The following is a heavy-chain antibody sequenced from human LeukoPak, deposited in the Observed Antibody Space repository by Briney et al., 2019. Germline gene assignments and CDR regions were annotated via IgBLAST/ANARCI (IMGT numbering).Heavy chain of an antibody. CDR2: LSGSGTRI. CDR1: GFSFSDYA. V-gene: IGHV3-23*01. Sequence: QPGGSLRLSCAAHGFSFSDYAMSWVRQAPGKGLEWVSSLSGSGTRILFADSVKGRFTISRDNSKNTLYLQMNSLRAEDTAVYYCAKPAGDTAMVSSHFDYWGQGTLVTVSS. CDR3: AKPAGDTAMVSSHFDY. J-gene: IGHJ4*02. D-gene: IGHD5-18*01.